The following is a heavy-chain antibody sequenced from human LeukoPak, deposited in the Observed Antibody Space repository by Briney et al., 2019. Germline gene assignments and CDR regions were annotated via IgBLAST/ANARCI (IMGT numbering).Heavy chain of an antibody. CDR3: ARVGGGNYYYYGMDV. D-gene: IGHD2-15*01. CDR1: GYSFTRYF. CDR2: IIPSDGST. V-gene: IGHV1-46*01. Sequence: GASVKVSCKASGYSFTRYFIHWVRQAPGQGLEWMGIIIPSDGSTSYAQKFQGRVSMTRDTSTSTVYMELSSLRSEDTAVYYCARVGGGNYYYYGMDVWGQGTTVTVSS. J-gene: IGHJ6*02.